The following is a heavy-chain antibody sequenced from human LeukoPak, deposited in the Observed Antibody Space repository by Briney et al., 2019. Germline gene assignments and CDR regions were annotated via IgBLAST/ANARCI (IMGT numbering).Heavy chain of an antibody. CDR1: GYTFTGYY. V-gene: IGHV1-2*02. CDR2: INPNSGGT. CDR3: ARDLYGSCKMDV. J-gene: IGHJ6*04. Sequence: ASVKVSCKASGYTFTGYYMHWVRQAPGQGLEWMGWINPNSGGTNYAQKFQGRVTMTRDTSISTAYMELSRLRSDDTAVYYCARDLYGSCKMDVWGKGTTVTVSS. D-gene: IGHD3-10*01.